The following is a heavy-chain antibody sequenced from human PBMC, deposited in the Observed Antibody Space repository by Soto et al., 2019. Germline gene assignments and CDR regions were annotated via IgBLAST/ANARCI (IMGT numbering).Heavy chain of an antibody. Sequence: QVQLVQSGAEVKKPGASVKVSCKASGYTFTGYYMHWVRQAPGQGLEWMGWINPNSGGTNYAQKFQGWVTMTRDTSISTAYMELSRLRSDDTAVYYCARAELFGVVHSYYYGRDVWGQGTTVTVSS. V-gene: IGHV1-2*04. J-gene: IGHJ6*02. D-gene: IGHD3-3*01. CDR1: GYTFTGYY. CDR2: INPNSGGT. CDR3: ARAELFGVVHSYYYGRDV.